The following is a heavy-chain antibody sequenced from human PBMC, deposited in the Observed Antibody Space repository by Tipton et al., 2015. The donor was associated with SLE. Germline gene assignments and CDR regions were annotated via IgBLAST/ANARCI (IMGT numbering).Heavy chain of an antibody. CDR1: LGPYT. J-gene: IGHJ4*02. CDR3: ATLTTRGDYFDL. V-gene: IGHV3-74*01. D-gene: IGHD4-11*01. Sequence: LGPYTMNWVRQAPGKGLVWVSRINSDGSSTTYADSVEGRFTISRDNAKNTLYLQMNSLRAEDTAVYYCATLTTRGDYFDLWGRGTLVTVSS. CDR2: INSDGSST.